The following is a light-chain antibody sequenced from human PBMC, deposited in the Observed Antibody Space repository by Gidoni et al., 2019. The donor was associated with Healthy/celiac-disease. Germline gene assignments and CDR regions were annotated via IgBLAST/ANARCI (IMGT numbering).Light chain of an antibody. CDR2: SAS. Sequence: EIQMTQAPSSLSASVADRVTITCRASQSISSYLYWYQQKPGKAPTLLMYSASSLRSGVPSRFIGSGSGTDFSLTISSLEPDDFATFYCRQSSLTPPCTFGRGTKVEIK. CDR3: RQSSLTPPCT. V-gene: IGKV1-39*01. J-gene: IGKJ1*01. CDR1: QSISSY.